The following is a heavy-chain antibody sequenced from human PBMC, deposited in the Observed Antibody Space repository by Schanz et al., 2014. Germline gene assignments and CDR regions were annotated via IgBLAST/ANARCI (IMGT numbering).Heavy chain of an antibody. D-gene: IGHD3-10*01. CDR3: VRDAGWAFGDYHGMDV. Sequence: QVQLVQSGGEVKKPGASATVSCKASGYTFNNHGISWVRQAPGQGLEWMGLINPSVGNTNYAQKFRGRVTMTRDTSTSTVYMELSSLRSEDTAVYYCVRDAGWAFGDYHGMDVWGQGTSVTVSS. V-gene: IGHV1-46*02. CDR1: GYTFNNHG. CDR2: INPSVGNT. J-gene: IGHJ6*02.